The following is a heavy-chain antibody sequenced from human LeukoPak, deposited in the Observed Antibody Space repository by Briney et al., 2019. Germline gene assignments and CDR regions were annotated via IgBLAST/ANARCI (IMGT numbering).Heavy chain of an antibody. CDR1: GYTFTGYY. V-gene: IGHV1-2*02. Sequence: ASVKVSCKASGYTFTGYYMHWVRQAPGQGLEWMGWINPNSGGTNYAQKFQGRVTMTRDTSISTAYMELSRLRSDDTAVYYCARGFVVVPAATAGTDYYYYMDVWGKGTTVTVSS. D-gene: IGHD2-2*01. CDR2: INPNSGGT. J-gene: IGHJ6*03. CDR3: ARGFVVVPAATAGTDYYYYMDV.